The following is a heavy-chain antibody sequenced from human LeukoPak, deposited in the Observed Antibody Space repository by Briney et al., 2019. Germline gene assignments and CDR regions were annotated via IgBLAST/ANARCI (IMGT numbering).Heavy chain of an antibody. CDR2: ISRHGDIT. CDR3: AKAATYHYFYMDV. CDR1: GFAFSTYSTYF. J-gene: IGHJ6*03. Sequence: PGGSLRLSCAASGFAFSTYSTYFMSWVRQAPGKGLEWVSTISRHGDITYYADSVKGRFIISRDSSKNALFLQMNSLTAEDAAVYYCAKAATYHYFYMDVWGTGTTVTVSS. V-gene: IGHV3-23*01.